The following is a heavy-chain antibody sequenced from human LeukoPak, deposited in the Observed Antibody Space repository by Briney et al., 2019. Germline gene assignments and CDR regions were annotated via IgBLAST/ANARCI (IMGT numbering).Heavy chain of an antibody. J-gene: IGHJ4*02. CDR3: ARHVRGSLYYFDY. D-gene: IGHD3-16*01. V-gene: IGHV4-59*08. CDR2: IYYSGST. CDR1: GGSISSYY. Sequence: SETLSLTCTVSGGSISSYYWSWIRQPPGKGLEWIGYIYYSGSTNYNPSLKSRVTISVDTSKNQFSLKLSSVTAADTAVYYCARHVRGSLYYFDYWGQGTLVTVSS.